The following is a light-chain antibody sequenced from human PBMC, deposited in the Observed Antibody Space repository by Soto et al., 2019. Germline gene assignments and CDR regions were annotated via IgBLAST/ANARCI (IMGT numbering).Light chain of an antibody. J-gene: IGKJ2*01. CDR3: QQYNNWPPMYT. CDR1: QSVSSN. Sequence: EIVMTQSPATLSVSPGERATLSCRASQSVSSNLAWYQQKPGQAPRLLIYGASTRATGIPARFSGSGSGTEFFLTISSLQSEDFAVYCCQQYNNWPPMYTFGQGTKLEIK. CDR2: GAS. V-gene: IGKV3-15*01.